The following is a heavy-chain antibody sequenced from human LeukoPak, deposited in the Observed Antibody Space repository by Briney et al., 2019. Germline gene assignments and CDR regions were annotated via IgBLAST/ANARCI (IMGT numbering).Heavy chain of an antibody. CDR3: ARSSHERFDYYYYMDV. J-gene: IGHJ6*03. V-gene: IGHV1-8*01. CDR2: MNPNSGNT. D-gene: IGHD3-10*01. Sequence: ASVKVSCKASGYTFTSYDINWVRQATGQGLEWMGWMNPNSGNTGYAQKFQGRVTMTRNTSISTAYMELSSLRSEDTAVYYCARSSHERFDYYYYMDVWGKGTTVTVSS. CDR1: GYTFTSYD.